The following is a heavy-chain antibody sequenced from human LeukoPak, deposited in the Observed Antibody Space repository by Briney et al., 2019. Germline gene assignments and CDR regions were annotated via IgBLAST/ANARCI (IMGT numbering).Heavy chain of an antibody. CDR2: ISSSSSYI. V-gene: IGHV3-21*01. CDR3: ARGRRYSSGWYYFDY. D-gene: IGHD6-19*01. J-gene: IGHJ4*02. CDR1: GFTFSSYS. Sequence: GGFLRLSCAASGFTFSSYSMNWVRQAPGKGLEWVSSISSSSSYIYYADSVKGRFTISRDNAKNSLYLQMNSLRAEDTAVYYCARGRRYSSGWYYFDYWGQGTLVTVSS.